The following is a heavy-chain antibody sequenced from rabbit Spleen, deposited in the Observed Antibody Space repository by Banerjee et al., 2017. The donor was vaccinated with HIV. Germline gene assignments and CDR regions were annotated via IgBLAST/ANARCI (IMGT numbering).Heavy chain of an antibody. CDR1: GVSFSFSSY. J-gene: IGHJ4*01. CDR3: ARETSSGWGVLLYYFNL. Sequence: QSLEESGGDLVKPGASLTLTCTASGVSFSFSSYLCWVRQAPGKGLEWIACIDTGSSGDTYYASWAKGRFTVSKTSSTTVTLQMTSLTAADTATYFCARETSSGWGVLLYYFNLWGPGTLVTVS. D-gene: IGHD4-1*01. CDR2: IDTGSSGDT. V-gene: IGHV1S40*01.